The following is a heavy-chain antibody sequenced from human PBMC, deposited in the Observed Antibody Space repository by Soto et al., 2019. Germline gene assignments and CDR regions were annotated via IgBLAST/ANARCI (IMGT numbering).Heavy chain of an antibody. CDR2: ISAYNGNT. V-gene: IGHV1-18*01. Sequence: ASVKVSCKASGYTFTSYGISWVRQAPGQGLEWMGWISAYNGNTNYAQKHQGRVTMTTDTSTSTAYMELRSLRSDDTAVYYCARYTYYYGSGSYSPAYYYYYYMDVWGKGTTVTVSS. J-gene: IGHJ6*03. CDR3: ARYTYYYGSGSYSPAYYYYYYMDV. CDR1: GYTFTSYG. D-gene: IGHD3-10*01.